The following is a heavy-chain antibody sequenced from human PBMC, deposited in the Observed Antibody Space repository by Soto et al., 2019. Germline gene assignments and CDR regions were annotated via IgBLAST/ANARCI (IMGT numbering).Heavy chain of an antibody. D-gene: IGHD1-26*01. J-gene: IGHJ6*02. CDR3: ASAGRGVRSSAASWYGMDV. Sequence: GESLKISCKGSGYSFTSYWIGWVRQMPGKGLEWMGIIYPGDSDTRYSPSYQGQVTISADKSINTAYLQWSSLKASDTAMYYCASAGRGVRSSAASWYGMDVWGQGTTVTVSS. CDR2: IYPGDSDT. CDR1: GYSFTSYW. V-gene: IGHV5-51*01.